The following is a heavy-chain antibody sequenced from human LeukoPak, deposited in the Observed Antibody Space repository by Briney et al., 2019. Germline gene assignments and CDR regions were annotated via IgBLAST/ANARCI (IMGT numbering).Heavy chain of an antibody. CDR2: IDSGGST. V-gene: IGHV3-53*01. Sequence: PGGSLSLSCAASGFTVSSYYMTWVHQAPGKGLEWVSVIDSGGSTLHADSVKGRFTISRDNSKNTLHLQMNSLRAEDTAAYYCARGVLGATLDYWGQGTLVTVSS. CDR3: ARGVLGATLDY. CDR1: GFTVSSYY. D-gene: IGHD1-26*01. J-gene: IGHJ4*02.